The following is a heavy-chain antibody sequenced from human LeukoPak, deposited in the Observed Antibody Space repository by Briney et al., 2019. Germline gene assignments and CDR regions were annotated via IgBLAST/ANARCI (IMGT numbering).Heavy chain of an antibody. D-gene: IGHD6-13*01. J-gene: IGHJ1*01. CDR3: ARVLYSSSWHQGPFQH. Sequence: GGSLRLSCAASGFTFSSYEMNWVRQAPGKGLEWVSYISSSGSTIYYVDSVKGRFTISRDNAKNSLYLQMNSLRAEDTAVYYCARVLYSSSWHQGPFQHWGQGTLVTVSS. CDR2: ISSSGSTI. CDR1: GFTFSSYE. V-gene: IGHV3-48*03.